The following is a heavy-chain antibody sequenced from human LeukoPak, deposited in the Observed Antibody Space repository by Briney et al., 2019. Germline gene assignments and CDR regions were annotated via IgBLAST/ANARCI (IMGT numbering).Heavy chain of an antibody. J-gene: IGHJ4*02. CDR2: IHHSGNP. V-gene: IGHV4-38-2*02. Sequence: SETLSLTCTVSGYSISSGYHWSWIRQPPGKGLEWIANIHHSGNPYYNPSLRSRVTISVDTSKNQFSLKLSSVTAADTAVYYCARTSGYDRTFDYWGQGTLVTVSS. CDR1: GYSISSGYH. D-gene: IGHD3-3*01. CDR3: ARTSGYDRTFDY.